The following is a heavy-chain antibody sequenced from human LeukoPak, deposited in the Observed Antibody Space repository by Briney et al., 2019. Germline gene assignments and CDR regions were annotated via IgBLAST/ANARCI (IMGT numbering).Heavy chain of an antibody. CDR2: VRADNGDT. J-gene: IGHJ1*01. CDR1: GYKFLIHW. Sequence: ASVKVSCKTSGYKFLIHWISWVRQAPGQGLEWLGWVRADNGDTSFAQQFQGSFTMTTDTSTSTAHMELRSLRSDDTAVYYCARDWPTVIADFWGQGTLVTVSS. CDR3: ARDWPTVIADF. D-gene: IGHD4-11*01. V-gene: IGHV1-18*04.